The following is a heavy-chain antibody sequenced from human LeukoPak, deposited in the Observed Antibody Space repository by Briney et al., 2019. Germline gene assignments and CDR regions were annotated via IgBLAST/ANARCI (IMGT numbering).Heavy chain of an antibody. V-gene: IGHV4-61*02. Sequence: PSEALSLTCTVSGGSISSGSYYWSWIRQPAGKGLEWIGRIYTSGSTNYNPSLKSRVTISVDTSKNQFSLKLSSVTAADTAVYYCVREVVPDQAEGAFDIWGQGTMVTVSS. D-gene: IGHD2-2*01. CDR2: IYTSGST. J-gene: IGHJ3*02. CDR1: GGSISSGSYY. CDR3: VREVVPDQAEGAFDI.